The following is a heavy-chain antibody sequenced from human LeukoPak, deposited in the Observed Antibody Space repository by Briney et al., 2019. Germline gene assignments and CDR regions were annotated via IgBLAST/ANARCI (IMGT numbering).Heavy chain of an antibody. J-gene: IGHJ6*02. CDR1: GFTFDDYA. V-gene: IGHV3-9*01. CDR3: AKASSAGDYYYYGMDV. D-gene: IGHD6-25*01. CDR2: ISWNSGSI. Sequence: GRSLRFSCAASGFTFDDYAMHWVRQAPGKGLEWVSGISWNSGSIGYADSVKGRFTISRDNAKNSLYLQMNSLRAEDTALYYCAKASSAGDYYYYGMDVWGQGTTVTVSS.